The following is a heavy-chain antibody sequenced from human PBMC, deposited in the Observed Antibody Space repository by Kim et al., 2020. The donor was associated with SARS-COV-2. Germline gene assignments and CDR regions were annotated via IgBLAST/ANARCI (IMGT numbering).Heavy chain of an antibody. Sequence: GSLRLSCAASGFTFSSYGMHWVRQAPGKGLEWVAVISYDGSNKYYADSVKGRFTISRDNSKNTLYLQMNSLRAEDTAVYYCAKDRGYSYGDFDYWGQGT. J-gene: IGHJ4*02. CDR1: GFTFSSYG. CDR2: ISYDGSNK. CDR3: AKDRGYSYGDFDY. D-gene: IGHD5-18*01. V-gene: IGHV3-30*18.